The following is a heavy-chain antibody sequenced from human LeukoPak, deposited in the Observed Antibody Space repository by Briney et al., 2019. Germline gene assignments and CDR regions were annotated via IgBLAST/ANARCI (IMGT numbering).Heavy chain of an antibody. CDR3: TREIRYFDWFQADY. J-gene: IGHJ4*02. Sequence: PGRSLRHSCTASGFTFGDHSVSWFRQAPGKGLEWVGFIRSKAYGGTAEYAASVKGRFTISRDDSKSVAYLQMDSLKTEDTAVYYCTREIRYFDWFQADYWGQGTLVTVSS. CDR2: IRSKAYGGTA. D-gene: IGHD3-9*01. V-gene: IGHV3-49*03. CDR1: GFTFGDHS.